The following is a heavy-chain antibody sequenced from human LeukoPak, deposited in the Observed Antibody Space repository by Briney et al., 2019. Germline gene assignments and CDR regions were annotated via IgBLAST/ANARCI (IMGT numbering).Heavy chain of an antibody. CDR1: GGSISSYY. CDR3: ARVPYYDILTGYGYWFDP. CDR2: IYYSGST. V-gene: IGHV4-59*01. D-gene: IGHD3-9*01. J-gene: IGHJ5*02. Sequence: PSETLSLTCTVSGGSISSYYWSWIRQPPGKGLEWIGYIYYSGSTNYNPSLKSRVTISVDTSKNQFSLKLSSVTAADTAVYYCARVPYYDILTGYGYWFDPWGQGTLVTVSS.